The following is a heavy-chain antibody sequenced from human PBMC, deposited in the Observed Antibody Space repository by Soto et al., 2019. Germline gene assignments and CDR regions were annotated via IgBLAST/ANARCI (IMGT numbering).Heavy chain of an antibody. D-gene: IGHD3-3*01. V-gene: IGHV3-7*03. CDR3: ARWSYGMDV. CDR2: INKDGSDK. Sequence: EVQLEESGGGLVQPGGSLRLSCTASGFMFSNYWMTWVRQSPGKGLEWVANINKDGSDKYYVDSVKGRFTISRDNAKNSVYLQMNSLRVEDTAVYKCARWSYGMDVWGQGTTVTVS. J-gene: IGHJ6*02. CDR1: GFMFSNYW.